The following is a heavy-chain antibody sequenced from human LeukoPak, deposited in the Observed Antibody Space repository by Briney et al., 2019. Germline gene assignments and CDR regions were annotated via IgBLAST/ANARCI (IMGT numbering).Heavy chain of an antibody. CDR2: ISSSSSTI. CDR1: GFTFSSYS. Sequence: GGSLRLSCAASGFTFSSYSMNWVRQAPGKGLEWVSYISSSSSTIYYADSVKGRFTISRDNSKNTLYLQMNSLRAEDTAVYYCAKGHTYYDFWTGYWKHYYYGMDVWGQGTTVTVSS. J-gene: IGHJ6*02. D-gene: IGHD3-3*01. V-gene: IGHV3-48*01. CDR3: AKGHTYYDFWTGYWKHYYYGMDV.